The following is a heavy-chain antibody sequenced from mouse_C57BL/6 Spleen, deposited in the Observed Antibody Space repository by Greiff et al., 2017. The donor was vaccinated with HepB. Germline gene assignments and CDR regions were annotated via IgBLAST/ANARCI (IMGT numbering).Heavy chain of an antibody. CDR2: IDPEDGDT. D-gene: IGHD1-1*01. V-gene: IGHV14-1*01. CDR1: GFNIKDYY. Sequence: EVQLQQSGAELVRPGASVKLSCTASGFNIKDYYMHWVKQRPEQGLEWIGRIDPEDGDTEYAPKFQGKATMTADTSSNTAYLQLSSLTSEDTAVYYCTSCITTVPPFAYWGQGTLVTVSA. CDR3: TSCITTVPPFAY. J-gene: IGHJ3*01.